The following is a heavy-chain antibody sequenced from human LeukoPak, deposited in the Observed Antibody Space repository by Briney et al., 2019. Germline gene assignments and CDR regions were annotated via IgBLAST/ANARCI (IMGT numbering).Heavy chain of an antibody. V-gene: IGHV3-21*04. CDR3: ARTLGAAAGTHYLDY. D-gene: IGHD6-13*01. Sequence: RSGGSLRLSCAASGFTFSSYSMNWVRQAPGKGLEWLSSISRSSSNIYYADSVKGRFTISRDNAKNSLYLQMNSLRAEDTALYYCARTLGAAAGTHYLDYWGQGTLVTVSS. CDR2: ISRSSSNI. J-gene: IGHJ4*02. CDR1: GFTFSSYS.